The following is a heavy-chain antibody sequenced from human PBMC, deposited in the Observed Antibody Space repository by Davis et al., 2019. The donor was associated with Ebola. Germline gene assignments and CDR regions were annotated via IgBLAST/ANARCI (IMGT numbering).Heavy chain of an antibody. Sequence: SVKVSCKASGGTFSSYAISWVRQAPGQGLEWMGGIIPIFGTANYAQKFQGRVTITADESTSTAYMELSSLRSEDTAVYYCARVGYYPAGFDPWGQGTLVTVSS. CDR2: IIPIFGTA. J-gene: IGHJ5*02. V-gene: IGHV1-69*13. CDR1: GGTFSSYA. D-gene: IGHD3-10*01. CDR3: ARVGYYPAGFDP.